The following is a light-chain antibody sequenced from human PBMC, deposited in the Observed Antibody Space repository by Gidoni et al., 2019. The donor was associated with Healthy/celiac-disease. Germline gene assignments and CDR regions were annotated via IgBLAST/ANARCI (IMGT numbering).Light chain of an antibody. CDR3: QQYYSTPPT. J-gene: IGKJ3*01. Sequence: DIVKTQSPDSLAVSLCEMATINCKSSQSVLYSSNNKNYLAWYQQKPGQPPKLLIYWASTRESGVPDRFSGSGSGTDFTLTISSLQDEDVAVYYCQQYYSTPPTFGPGTKVDIK. V-gene: IGKV4-1*01. CDR1: QSVLYSSNNKNY. CDR2: WAS.